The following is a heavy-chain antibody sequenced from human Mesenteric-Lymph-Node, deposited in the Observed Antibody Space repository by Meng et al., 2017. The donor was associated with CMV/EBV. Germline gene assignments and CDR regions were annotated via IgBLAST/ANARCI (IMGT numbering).Heavy chain of an antibody. J-gene: IGHJ4*02. CDR1: GFRFSDYY. Sequence: LKISCSASGFRFSDYYMSWLRQAPGKGLEWVSFISGAGGDIHYADSVKGRFTTSRDNAKSSLYLQMNSLRADDTAIYYCARESMTSDYWGPGTVVTVSS. CDR3: ARESMTSDY. D-gene: IGHD3-10*01. CDR2: ISGAGGDI. V-gene: IGHV3-11*04.